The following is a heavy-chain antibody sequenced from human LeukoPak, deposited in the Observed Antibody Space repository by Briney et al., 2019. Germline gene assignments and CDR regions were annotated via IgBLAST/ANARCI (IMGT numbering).Heavy chain of an antibody. CDR1: GYTFTSYA. Sequence: ASVKVSCKASGYTFTSYAMHWVRQAPGQGLEWMGWINAGNGNTKYSQKFQGRVTITRDTSASTAYMELSSLRSEDTAVYYCASGKCSGGSCLSYWGQGTLVTVSS. D-gene: IGHD2-15*01. V-gene: IGHV1-3*01. CDR2: INAGNGNT. CDR3: ASGKCSGGSCLSY. J-gene: IGHJ4*02.